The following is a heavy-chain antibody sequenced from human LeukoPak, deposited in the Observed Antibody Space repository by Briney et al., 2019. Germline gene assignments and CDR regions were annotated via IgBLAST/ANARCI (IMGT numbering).Heavy chain of an antibody. CDR2: ISYDGSNK. D-gene: IGHD6-19*01. J-gene: IGHJ6*02. CDR3: AKEIGPSIAMAGTLFYSKGKRPYYYYGMDV. V-gene: IGHV3-30*18. CDR1: GFTFSSYG. Sequence: GGSLRLSCAASGFTFSSYGMHWGRQAPGKGLEWVAVISYDGSNKYYADSVKGRFTISRDNSKNTLYLQMNSLRAEDTAVYYCAKEIGPSIAMAGTLFYSKGKRPYYYYGMDVWGQGTTVTVSS.